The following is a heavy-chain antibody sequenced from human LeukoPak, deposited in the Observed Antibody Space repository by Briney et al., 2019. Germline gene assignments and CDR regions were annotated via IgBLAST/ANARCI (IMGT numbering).Heavy chain of an antibody. CDR1: GFTFSIYA. CDR2: ITSRGEST. J-gene: IGHJ4*02. D-gene: IGHD3-10*01. CDR3: ARDRPNYYGSEGHYYRRDVDY. Sequence: GESLRLSCAAPGFTFSIYAMSWVRQAPGKGLQWVSSITSRGESTWYVDSVKGRFTITRDNSENTLYLQTHSLRAEDTAVYYCARDRPNYYGSEGHYYRRDVDYWGRGTLVSVSS. V-gene: IGHV3-23*01.